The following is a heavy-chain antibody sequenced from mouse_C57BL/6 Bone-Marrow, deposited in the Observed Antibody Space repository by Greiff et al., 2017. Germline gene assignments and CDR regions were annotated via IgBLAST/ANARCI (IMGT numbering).Heavy chain of an antibody. CDR1: GYTFTSYG. V-gene: IGHV1-81*01. CDR3: AREIYYYGLWYVDV. Sequence: VQLQQSGAELARPGASVKLSCKASGYTFTSYGISWVKQRTGQGLEWIGEIYPRSGNTYYNEKFKGKATLTADKSSSTAYMELRSLTSEDSAVYFCAREIYYYGLWYVDVWGTGTTVTVSS. J-gene: IGHJ1*03. D-gene: IGHD1-1*01. CDR2: IYPRSGNT.